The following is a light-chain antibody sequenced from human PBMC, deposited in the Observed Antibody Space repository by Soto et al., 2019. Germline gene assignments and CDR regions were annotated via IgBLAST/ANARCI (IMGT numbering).Light chain of an antibody. J-gene: IGKJ1*01. V-gene: IGKV1-5*01. CDR2: DSS. CDR1: QSGRNW. Sequence: MTPSPRTVFASVKGIDPSACRASQSGRNWLAWYQQKPGRAPQLLIYDSSTLEPGVPSRFRGSGSGTEFTLAMRCLQPEDFAIYYCQRPNNAPRRFAEGTKVDIK. CDR3: QRPNNAPRR.